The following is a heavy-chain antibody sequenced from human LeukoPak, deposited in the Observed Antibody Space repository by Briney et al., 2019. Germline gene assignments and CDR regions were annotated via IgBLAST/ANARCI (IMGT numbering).Heavy chain of an antibody. Sequence: GGSLRLSCAASGFIINNFVMSWVRQAPGKGLEWVSYISSSGSTIYYADSVKGRFTISRDNAKNSLYLQMNSLRAEDTAVYYCARSAYDILTGYYPASSDYFDYWSQGTLVTVSS. CDR3: ARSAYDILTGYYPASSDYFDY. D-gene: IGHD3-9*01. J-gene: IGHJ4*02. CDR2: ISSSGSTI. V-gene: IGHV3-48*03. CDR1: GFIINNFV.